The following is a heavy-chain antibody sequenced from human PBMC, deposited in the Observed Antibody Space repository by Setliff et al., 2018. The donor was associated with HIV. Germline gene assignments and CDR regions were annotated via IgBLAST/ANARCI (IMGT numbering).Heavy chain of an antibody. CDR1: GDSLSSATYY. CDR3: ARGYGGTYYSDSSGYYYKVDAFDI. D-gene: IGHD3-22*01. J-gene: IGHJ3*02. Sequence: SETLSLTCSVSGDSLSSATYYWGWIRQPPGKGLEWIGSVSSGGRTYYNPSLRSRLTMSVDTSKIQSSLELRSLTAADTAVYYCARGYGGTYYSDSSGYYYKVDAFDIWGQGTVVTVSS. CDR2: VSSGGRT. V-gene: IGHV4-39*07.